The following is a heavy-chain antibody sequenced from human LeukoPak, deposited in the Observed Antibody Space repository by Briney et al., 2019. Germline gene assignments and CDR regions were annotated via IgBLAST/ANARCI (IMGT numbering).Heavy chain of an antibody. CDR3: ARVNYNWNSLLYFDY. CDR2: ISGSGGTL. J-gene: IGHJ4*02. CDR1: GFTFSDYY. D-gene: IGHD1/OR15-1a*01. V-gene: IGHV3-11*04. Sequence: GGSLRLSCAASGFTFSDYYMSWIRQAPGKGLEWVSYISGSGGTLYYADSVKGRFTISRDNAKNSLYLQMNSLRAEDMAVYYCARVNYNWNSLLYFDYWGQGTLVTVSS.